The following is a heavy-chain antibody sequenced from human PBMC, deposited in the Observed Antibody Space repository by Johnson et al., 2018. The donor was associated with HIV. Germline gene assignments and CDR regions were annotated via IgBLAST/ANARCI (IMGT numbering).Heavy chain of an antibody. Sequence: VQLVESGGGLVKPGGSLRLSCAASGFTFSNAWMSWVRQAPGKGLEWVGRIKSKTDGGTTDYAAPVQGRFTISRDDSKNTLYLQMNSLKTEDTAVYYCTTDQGYYGDAFDIWGQGTMVTVSS. CDR3: TTDQGYYGDAFDI. D-gene: IGHD3-10*01. CDR2: IKSKTDGGTT. J-gene: IGHJ3*02. CDR1: GFTFSNAW. V-gene: IGHV3-15*01.